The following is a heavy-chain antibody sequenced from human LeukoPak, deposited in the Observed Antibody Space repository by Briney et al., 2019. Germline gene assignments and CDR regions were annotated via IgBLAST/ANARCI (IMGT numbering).Heavy chain of an antibody. Sequence: GASVKVSCKASGYTFTGYYMHWVRQAPGQGLEWMGWINPNSGGTNYAQKFQGRVTMTRDTSISTAYMELSRLRSDDTAVYYCARDKNRPIGSENIVVSLPLMDVWGKGTTVTVSS. D-gene: IGHD2-2*01. J-gene: IGHJ6*03. CDR3: ARDKNRPIGSENIVVSLPLMDV. CDR1: GYTFTGYY. CDR2: INPNSGGT. V-gene: IGHV1-2*02.